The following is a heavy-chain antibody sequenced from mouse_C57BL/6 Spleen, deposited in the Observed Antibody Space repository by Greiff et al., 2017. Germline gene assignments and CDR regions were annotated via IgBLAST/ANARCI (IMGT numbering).Heavy chain of an antibody. V-gene: IGHV1-39*01. Sequence: VQLQQPGPELVKPGASVKISCKAPGYSFTDYTMNWVQQSNGKSLEWIGVINPNYGTTSYNQKFKGKATLTVDQSSSTAYMQRNGLTSEDSAVYYGARGRRDGAFDYWGQGTARTVSS. D-gene: IGHD3-3*01. CDR2: INPNYGTT. CDR1: GYSFTDYT. J-gene: IGHJ2*01. CDR3: ARGRRDGAFDY.